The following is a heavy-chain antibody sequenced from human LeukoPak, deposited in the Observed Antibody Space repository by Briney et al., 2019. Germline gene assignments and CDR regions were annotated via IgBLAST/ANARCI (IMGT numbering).Heavy chain of an antibody. D-gene: IGHD2-21*02. CDR1: GGSISSYY. CDR3: ARALGGTAGYYFDY. Sequence: PSETLSLTCTVSGGSISSYYWSWIRQPPGKGLEWIGEINHSGSTNYNPSLKSRVTISVDTSKNQFSLKLSSVTAADTAVYYCARALGGTAGYYFDYWGQGTLVTVSS. V-gene: IGHV4-34*01. J-gene: IGHJ4*02. CDR2: INHSGST.